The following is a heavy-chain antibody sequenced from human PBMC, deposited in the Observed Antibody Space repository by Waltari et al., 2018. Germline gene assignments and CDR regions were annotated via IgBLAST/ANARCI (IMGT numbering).Heavy chain of an antibody. Sequence: QVQLVESGGGVVQPGGSLRLSCAASGFTFSSYGIHWVTQSPGKGLEWVAFIRYDGSNKYYADSVKGRFTISRDNSKNTLYLQMNSLRAEDTAVYYCAREPRFLEWLLIDYWGQGTLVTVSS. CDR3: AREPRFLEWLLIDY. J-gene: IGHJ4*02. CDR1: GFTFSSYG. D-gene: IGHD3-3*01. V-gene: IGHV3-30*02. CDR2: IRYDGSNK.